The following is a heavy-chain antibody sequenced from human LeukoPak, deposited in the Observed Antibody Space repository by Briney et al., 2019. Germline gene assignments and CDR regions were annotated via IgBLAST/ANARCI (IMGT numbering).Heavy chain of an antibody. J-gene: IGHJ4*02. CDR2: IWYDGSNE. CDR3: ARGGRYCSSSSCHLGDY. Sequence: GGSLRLSCAASGFTFDDYAMHWVRQAQGKGLEGGAVIWYDGSNEYYAASVKVRFTISRDNSKNTLYLQMNSLRAEDTAVYYCARGGRYCSSSSCHLGDYWGQGTLVTVSS. V-gene: IGHV3-33*08. D-gene: IGHD2-2*01. CDR1: GFTFDDYA.